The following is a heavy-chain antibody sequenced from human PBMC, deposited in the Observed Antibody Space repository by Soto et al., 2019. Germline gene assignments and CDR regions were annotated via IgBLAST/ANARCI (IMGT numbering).Heavy chain of an antibody. V-gene: IGHV4-34*01. CDR3: ARGLDTQLVPVLHYYIDV. CDR2: INHSGST. CDR1: GGSFSGYY. Sequence: QVQLQQWGAGLLKPSETLSLTCAVYGGSFSGYYWSWIRQPPGKGLEWIGEINHSGSTNYNPSLKSRVTISVDTSKNQFSLKLSSVTAADTAVYYCARGLDTQLVPVLHYYIDVWGKGTTVTVSS. D-gene: IGHD6-6*01. J-gene: IGHJ6*03.